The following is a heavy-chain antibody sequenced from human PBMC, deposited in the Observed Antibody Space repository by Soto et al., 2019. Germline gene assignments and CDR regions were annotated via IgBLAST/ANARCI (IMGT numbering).Heavy chain of an antibody. CDR1: GFAFSTYG. Sequence: QVQLVEPGGGVVQPGRSLILSCAASGFAFSTYGMHWVRQAPGKGLEWVAVTTSDGARINYADSVKGRFNISRDNSRTTLYLQMNSLRIDDTAVYYCARKNPGREWELPDYWGQGTLVTVSS. J-gene: IGHJ4*02. CDR3: ARKNPGREWELPDY. V-gene: IGHV3-30*03. CDR2: TTSDGARI. D-gene: IGHD1-26*01.